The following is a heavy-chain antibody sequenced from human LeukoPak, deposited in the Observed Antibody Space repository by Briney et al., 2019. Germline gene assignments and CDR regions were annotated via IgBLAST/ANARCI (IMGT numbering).Heavy chain of an antibody. CDR1: RGSISSSTYY. J-gene: IGHJ4*02. D-gene: IGHD2-8*01. V-gene: IGHV4-39*07. CDR2: IYYTGST. CDR3: TAEKNGSPHY. Sequence: SETLSLTCTVSRGSISSSTYYWSWVRQPPGKGLEWIASIYYTGSTYYNPSLKSRVTISLDISKNEFSLTMISVTAADTAVYFCTAEKNGSPHYWGQGTQVTVSS.